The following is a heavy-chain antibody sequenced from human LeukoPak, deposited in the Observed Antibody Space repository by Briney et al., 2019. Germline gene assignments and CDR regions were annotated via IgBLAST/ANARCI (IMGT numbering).Heavy chain of an antibody. CDR3: AGLYSGSQPRAFDI. CDR1: GFTFDDYA. J-gene: IGHJ3*02. V-gene: IGHV3-9*01. CDR2: ISWNSGSI. D-gene: IGHD1-26*01. Sequence: PGGSLRLSCAASGFTFDDYAMHWVRHAPGKGLEWVSGISWNSGSIGYADSVKGRFTISRDNAKNSLYLRMNSLRAEDTAVYYCAGLYSGSQPRAFDIWGQGTMVTVSS.